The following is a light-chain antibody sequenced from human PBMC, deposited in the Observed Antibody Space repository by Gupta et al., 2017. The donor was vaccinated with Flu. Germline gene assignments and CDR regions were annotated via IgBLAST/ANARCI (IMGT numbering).Light chain of an antibody. CDR3: QQYGSSPRS. J-gene: IGKJ2*01. Sequence: EIVLPQSQGTLSLSPGERATLSCRASQSVSSSYLAWYQQKPGQAPRLLIYGASSRATGIPDRFSGSGSGTDFTLTISRLEPEDFAVYYCQQYGSSPRSFGQGTKLEIK. V-gene: IGKV3-20*01. CDR1: QSVSSSY. CDR2: GAS.